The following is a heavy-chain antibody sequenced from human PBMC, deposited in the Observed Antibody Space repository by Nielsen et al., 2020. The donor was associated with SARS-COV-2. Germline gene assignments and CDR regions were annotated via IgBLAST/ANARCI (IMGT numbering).Heavy chain of an antibody. J-gene: IGHJ4*02. CDR3: AKDESGIRYDFWSGYYRFDY. CDR2: ISGSSGTT. D-gene: IGHD3-3*01. V-gene: IGHV3-23*01. Sequence: GESLKISCAASGFTFSSYAMSWVRQAPGKGLEWVSVISGSSGTTYYADSVKGRFTISRDNSKNTLYLQMNSLRAEDTAVYYCAKDESGIRYDFWSGYYRFDYWGQGTLVTVSS. CDR1: GFTFSSYA.